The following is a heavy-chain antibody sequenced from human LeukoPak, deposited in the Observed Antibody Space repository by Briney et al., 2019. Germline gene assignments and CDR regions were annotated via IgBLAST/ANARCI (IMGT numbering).Heavy chain of an antibody. V-gene: IGHV3-30-3*01. J-gene: IGHJ3*02. D-gene: IGHD6-6*01. CDR3: ARDLALLGYSSSHRWGAFDI. CDR2: ISYDGSNK. CDR1: GFTFSSYA. Sequence: PGGSLRLSCAASGFTFSSYAMHWVRQAPGKGLGWVAVISYDGSNKYYADSVKGRFTISRDNSKNTLYLQMNSLRAEDTAVYYCARDLALLGYSSSHRWGAFDIWGQGTMVTVSS.